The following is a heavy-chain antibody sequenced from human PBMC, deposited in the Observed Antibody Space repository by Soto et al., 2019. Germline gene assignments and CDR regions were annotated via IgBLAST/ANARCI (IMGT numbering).Heavy chain of an antibody. Sequence: PGGSLRLSCAASGFTFSSYAMSWVRQAPGKGLERVSAISGSGGSTYYADSVKGRFTISRDNSKNTLYLQMNSLRAEDTAVYYCAKDLLYYDFWSGPDPDYWGQGTLVTVSS. D-gene: IGHD3-3*01. V-gene: IGHV3-23*01. CDR2: ISGSGGST. CDR1: GFTFSSYA. CDR3: AKDLLYYDFWSGPDPDY. J-gene: IGHJ4*02.